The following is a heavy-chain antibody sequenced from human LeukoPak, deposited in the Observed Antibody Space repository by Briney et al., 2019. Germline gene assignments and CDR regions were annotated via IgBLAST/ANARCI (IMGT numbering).Heavy chain of an antibody. Sequence: GGSLRLSCAASGFTFSSYGMHWVRQAPGKGLEWVAFIRYDGSNKYYADSVKGRFTISRDNSKNTLYLQMNSLRAEDTAVYYCAKDSLPAAAGPYCYMDVWGKGTTVTISS. CDR1: GFTFSSYG. J-gene: IGHJ6*03. CDR3: AKDSLPAAAGPYCYMDV. CDR2: IRYDGSNK. V-gene: IGHV3-30*02. D-gene: IGHD6-13*01.